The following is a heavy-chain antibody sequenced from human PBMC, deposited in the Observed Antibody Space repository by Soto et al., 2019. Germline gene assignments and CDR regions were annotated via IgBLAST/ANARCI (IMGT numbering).Heavy chain of an antibody. V-gene: IGHV3-48*02. Sequence: EVQLVESGGGLVQPGGSLRLSCAASGFTFSSYSMNWVRQAPGKGLEWVSYISSSSSTIYYADSVKGRFTISRDNAKNLLYLQMNSLRDEDTAVYYCAGYTVTTSYWFDPWGQGTLVTVSS. J-gene: IGHJ5*02. CDR1: GFTFSSYS. CDR3: AGYTVTTSYWFDP. CDR2: ISSSSSTI. D-gene: IGHD4-4*01.